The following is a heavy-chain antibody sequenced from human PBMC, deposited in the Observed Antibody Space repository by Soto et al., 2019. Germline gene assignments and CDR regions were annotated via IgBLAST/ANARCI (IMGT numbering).Heavy chain of an antibody. CDR2: IYYSGST. D-gene: IGHD3-3*01. CDR1: GGSISSGGYY. V-gene: IGHV4-31*03. J-gene: IGHJ6*03. CDR3: ATTTKESYDFWSGYVYYMDV. Sequence: SETLSLTCTVSGGSISSGGYYWSWIRQHPGKGLEWIGYIYYSGSTYYNPSLKSRVTISVDTSKNQFSLKLSSVTAADTAVYYCATTTKESYDFWSGYVYYMDVWGKGTTVTVSS.